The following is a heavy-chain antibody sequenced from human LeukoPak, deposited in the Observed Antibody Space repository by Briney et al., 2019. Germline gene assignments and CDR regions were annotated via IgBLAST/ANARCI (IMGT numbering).Heavy chain of an antibody. J-gene: IGHJ6*03. V-gene: IGHV4-34*01. D-gene: IGHD3-9*01. CDR3: AREREGVLRYFDWLLYYYYYMDV. Sequence: SETLSLTCAVYGGSFSGYYWSWIRQPPGKGLEWIGEINHSGGTNYNPSLKSRFTISVDTSKNQFSLKLSSVTAADTAVYYCAREREGVLRYFDWLLYYYYYMDVWGKGTTVTISS. CDR2: INHSGGT. CDR1: GGSFSGYY.